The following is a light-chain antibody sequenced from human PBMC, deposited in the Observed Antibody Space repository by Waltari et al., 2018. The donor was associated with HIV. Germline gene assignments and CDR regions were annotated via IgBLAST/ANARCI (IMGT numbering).Light chain of an antibody. CDR2: EVT. Sequence: QSALTQPPSASGSLGQSVTISCTGPSSDIGDYDSVSWFQQHPRSAPKLVLYEVTRRPSSVSDRFSGSRSGSTAFLTVAGLQPDDEATYFCSSYGDSLRVLFGGGTNVTVL. V-gene: IGLV2-8*01. CDR1: SSDIGDYDS. CDR3: SSYGDSLRVL. J-gene: IGLJ3*02.